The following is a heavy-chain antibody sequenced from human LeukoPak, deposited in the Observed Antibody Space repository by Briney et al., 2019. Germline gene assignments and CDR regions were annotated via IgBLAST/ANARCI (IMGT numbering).Heavy chain of an antibody. CDR1: GYTFTSYY. D-gene: IGHD3-22*01. J-gene: IGHJ6*03. CDR2: INPSGGST. Sequence: ASVKVSCKASGYTFTSYYMHWVRQAPGQGLEWMGIINPSGGSTSYAQKFQGRVTMTRDMSTSTVYMALSSLRSEDTAVYYCARYHYYYYYMDVWGKGTTVTVSS. CDR3: ARYHYYYYYMDV. V-gene: IGHV1-46*01.